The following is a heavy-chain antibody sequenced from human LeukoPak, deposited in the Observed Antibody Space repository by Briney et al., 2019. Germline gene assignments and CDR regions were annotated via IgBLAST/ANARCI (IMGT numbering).Heavy chain of an antibody. D-gene: IGHD2-2*01. J-gene: IGHJ3*02. CDR1: GGTFSSYA. Sequence: SVKVSCKASGGTFSSYAISWVRQAPGQGLEWMGRIIPIFGIANYAQKFQGRVTITADKSTSTAYMELSSLRSEDTAVYYCARDVDPGLSAIEVNTSFDIWGQGTMVTDSS. CDR3: ARDVDPGLSAIEVNTSFDI. CDR2: IIPIFGIA. V-gene: IGHV1-69*04.